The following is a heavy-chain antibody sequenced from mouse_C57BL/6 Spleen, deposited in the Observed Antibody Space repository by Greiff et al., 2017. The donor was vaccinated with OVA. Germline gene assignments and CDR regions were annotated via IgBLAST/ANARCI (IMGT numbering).Heavy chain of an antibody. CDR2: INPSNGGT. J-gene: IGHJ1*03. V-gene: IGHV1-53*01. CDR1: GYTFTSYW. CDR3: GRRGWGGGWYFDV. D-gene: IGHD3-3*01. Sequence: VQLQQPGPELVKPGASVKLSCKASGYTFTSYWMHWVKQRPGQGLEWIGNINPSNGGTNYNEKFKSKATLTVDKSSSTAYMQLSSLTSGDSAVYYWGRRGWGGGWYFDVWGTGTTVTVSS.